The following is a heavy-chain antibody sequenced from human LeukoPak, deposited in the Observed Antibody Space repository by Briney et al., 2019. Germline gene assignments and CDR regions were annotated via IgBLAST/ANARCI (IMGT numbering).Heavy chain of an antibody. CDR3: ARDPHCSGGSCYYYYGMDV. V-gene: IGHV1-18*01. J-gene: IGHJ6*02. CDR1: GYTFTSYG. D-gene: IGHD2-15*01. Sequence: GASVKVSCKASGYTFTSYGISWVRQAPGQGLEWMGWISAYNGNTNYAQKLQGRVTMTTDTSTSTAYMELRSLRSDDTAVYYCARDPHCSGGSCYYYYGMDVWGQGTTVTVSS. CDR2: ISAYNGNT.